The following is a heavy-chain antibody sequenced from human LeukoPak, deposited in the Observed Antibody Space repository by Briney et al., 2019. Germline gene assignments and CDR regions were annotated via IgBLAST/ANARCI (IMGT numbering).Heavy chain of an antibody. Sequence: PSETLSLTCTVSGGSISSYYWSWIRQPPGKGLEWIGYVFNSGRTNLNPSLRSRATMSVDTSKNQFSLKLSSLTAADTAVYYCAGRQHIVVVTATRGSFDMWGQRTMVTVSS. CDR2: VFNSGRT. D-gene: IGHD2-21*02. CDR1: GGSISSYY. CDR3: AGRQHIVVVTATRGSFDM. J-gene: IGHJ3*02. V-gene: IGHV4-59*01.